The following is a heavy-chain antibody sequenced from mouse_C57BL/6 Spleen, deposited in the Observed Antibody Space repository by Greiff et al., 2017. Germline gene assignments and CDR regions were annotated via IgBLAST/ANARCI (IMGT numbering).Heavy chain of an antibody. V-gene: IGHV6-3*01. Sequence: EVKVEESGGGLVQPGGSMKLSCVASGFTFSNYWMNWVRQSPEKGLEWVAQIRLKSDNYATHYAESVKGRFTISRDDSKSSVYLQMNNVRAEDTGIYYCTGVGGDGYYGYFDVWGTGTTVTVSS. CDR1: GFTFSNYW. D-gene: IGHD2-3*01. J-gene: IGHJ1*03. CDR2: IRLKSDNYAT. CDR3: TGVGGDGYYGYFDV.